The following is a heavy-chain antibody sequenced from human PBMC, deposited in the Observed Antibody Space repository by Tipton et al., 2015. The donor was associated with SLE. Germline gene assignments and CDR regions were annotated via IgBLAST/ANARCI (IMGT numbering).Heavy chain of an antibody. V-gene: IGHV4-34*01. CDR2: INHSGST. J-gene: IGHJ2*01. Sequence: TLSLTCAVYGGSSSGYYWSWIRQPPGKGLEWIGEINHSGSTNYNPSLKSRVTISVDTSKNQFSLKLSSVTAADTAVYYCARFYPERPNWYFDLWGRGTLVTVSS. CDR3: ARFYPERPNWYFDL. CDR1: GGSSSGYY. D-gene: IGHD1-1*01.